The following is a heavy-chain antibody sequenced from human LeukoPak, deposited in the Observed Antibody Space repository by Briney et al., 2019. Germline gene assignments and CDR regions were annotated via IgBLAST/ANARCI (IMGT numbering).Heavy chain of an antibody. CDR1: GITFDTYW. V-gene: IGHV3-7*01. J-gene: IGHJ4*02. CDR2: IKEDGGEK. Sequence: GGSLRLSCSCAASGITFDTYWMHWVRQSPGKGLEWVAAIKEDGGEKYYVDSVKGRFTISRDKAKNSLHLQMNSLRAEDTAVYYCATDFDWGQGTPVTVSS. CDR3: ATDFD.